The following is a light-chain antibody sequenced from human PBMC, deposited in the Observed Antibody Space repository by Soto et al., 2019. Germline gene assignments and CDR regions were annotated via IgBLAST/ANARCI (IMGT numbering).Light chain of an antibody. Sequence: SYELTQPPSVSVAPEKTARITCGGNNIGSKRVHWYRQKPGQAPVLVIYYDSDRPSGIPERFSGSNSGNTATLTISRVEAGDEADYYCQVWDITTAHDVFGTGTKVTVL. CDR3: QVWDITTAHDV. CDR1: NIGSKR. V-gene: IGLV3-21*04. CDR2: YDS. J-gene: IGLJ1*01.